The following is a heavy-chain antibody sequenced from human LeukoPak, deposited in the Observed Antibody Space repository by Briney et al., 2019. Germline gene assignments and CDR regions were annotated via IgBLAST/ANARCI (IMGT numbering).Heavy chain of an antibody. CDR2: INSDGSST. D-gene: IGHD6-13*01. V-gene: IGHV3-74*01. CDR1: GFTFSRYY. CDR3: TRVFVGDEYSTSGY. Sequence: PGGSLRLSCAASGFTFSRYYMHWVRQAPGKGLVWVSRINSDGSSTTYADSVKGRFTISRDNAKNTLYLQMNSLNVEDTAVYYCTRVFVGDEYSTSGYWGQGTLVTVSS. J-gene: IGHJ4*02.